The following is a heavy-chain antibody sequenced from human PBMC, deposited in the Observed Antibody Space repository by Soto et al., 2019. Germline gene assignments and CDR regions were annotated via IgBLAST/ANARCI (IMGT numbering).Heavy chain of an antibody. D-gene: IGHD1-1*01. CDR3: AKGHLTGPVEQPDFDY. Sequence: EVQLLESGGGLVQPGGSLRLSCAASGFTFSSYAMSWVRQAPGKGLEWVSAISGSGGSTYYADSVKGRFTISRDNSKNTLYLQMNSLRAEDTAVYYCAKGHLTGPVEQPDFDYWGQGTLVTVSS. CDR2: ISGSGGST. CDR1: GFTFSSYA. V-gene: IGHV3-23*01. J-gene: IGHJ4*02.